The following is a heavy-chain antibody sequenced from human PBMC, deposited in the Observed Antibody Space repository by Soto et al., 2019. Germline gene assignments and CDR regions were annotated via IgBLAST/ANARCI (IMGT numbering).Heavy chain of an antibody. Sequence: EVQLSESGGGLVQPGGSLRLSCAASGFTFSSYAMSWVRQAPGKGLEWVSVIYSGGSTYYADSVKGRFTISRDNSKNTLYLQMNSLRAEDTAVYYCAREGSSGLDYWGQGTLVTVSS. V-gene: IGHV3-66*01. CDR1: GFTFSSYA. J-gene: IGHJ4*02. CDR2: IYSGGST. D-gene: IGHD6-19*01. CDR3: AREGSSGLDY.